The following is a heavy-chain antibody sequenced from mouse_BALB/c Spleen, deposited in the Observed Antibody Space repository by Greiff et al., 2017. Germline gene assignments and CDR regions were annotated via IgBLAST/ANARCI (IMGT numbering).Heavy chain of an antibody. V-gene: IGHV1-7*01. J-gene: IGHJ2*01. Sequence: VQLQQSGAELAKPGASVKMSCKASGYTFTSYWMHWVKQRPGQGLEWIGYINPSTGYTEYNQKFKDKATLTADKSSSTAYMQLSSLTSEDSAVYFCARKRTGIDYWGQGTTLTVSS. D-gene: IGHD4-1*01. CDR3: ARKRTGIDY. CDR1: GYTFTSYW. CDR2: INPSTGYT.